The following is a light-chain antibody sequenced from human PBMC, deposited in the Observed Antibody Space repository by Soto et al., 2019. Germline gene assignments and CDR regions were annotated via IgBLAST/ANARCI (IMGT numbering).Light chain of an antibody. CDR1: QGISNY. CDR2: SAS. Sequence: DIQITQSPSAMSASVGDRVTITCRASQGISNYLVWFQQRPGKAPKRLIYSASGLETGVPSRFSGTGSGTEFTLTISSLQPEDFATYYCQQHASYPRDFGQGTKVDIK. CDR3: QQHASYPRD. J-gene: IGKJ1*01. V-gene: IGKV1-17*03.